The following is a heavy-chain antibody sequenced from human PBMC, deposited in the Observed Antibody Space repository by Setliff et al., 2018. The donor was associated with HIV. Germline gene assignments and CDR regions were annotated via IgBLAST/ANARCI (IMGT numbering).Heavy chain of an antibody. J-gene: IGHJ6*03. CDR2: ISGSGSTL. V-gene: IGHV3-48*03. CDR3: ARGRRDCSSGSCYGPYYMDV. Sequence: LRLSCTASGFSFGDFALNWVRQAPGRGLEWFAYISGSGSTLYYSATVKGRFTISRDNAKNSMDLQMNSLRAEDTATYYCARGRRDCSSGSCYGPYYMDVWGKGTTVTVSS. D-gene: IGHD2-15*01. CDR1: GFSFGDFA.